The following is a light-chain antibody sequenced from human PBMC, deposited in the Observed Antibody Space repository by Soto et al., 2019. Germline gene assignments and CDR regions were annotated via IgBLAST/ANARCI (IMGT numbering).Light chain of an antibody. CDR2: AGY. CDR1: QDVSDF. V-gene: IGKV1-9*01. J-gene: IGKJ5*01. Sequence: IQLTHSPSILSASVGDRVTLTWRASQDVSDFLAWYQHPPGKAPNLLIYAGYTLQSGVPSRFSGSGSGTEFSLTITGLQPEDFVTYYCQYLNGAPTITFGQGTRLEIK. CDR3: QYLNGAPTIT.